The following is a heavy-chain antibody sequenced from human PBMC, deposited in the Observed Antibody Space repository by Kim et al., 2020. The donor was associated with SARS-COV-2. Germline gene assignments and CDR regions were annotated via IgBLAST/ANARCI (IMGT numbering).Heavy chain of an antibody. V-gene: IGHV4-31*02. CDR3: ARGGGPYYYGMDV. D-gene: IGHD2-15*01. Sequence: YTPSLKGRVTISVDTSKNQFSLKLSSVTAADTAVYYCARGGGPYYYGMDVWGQGTTVTVSS. J-gene: IGHJ6*02.